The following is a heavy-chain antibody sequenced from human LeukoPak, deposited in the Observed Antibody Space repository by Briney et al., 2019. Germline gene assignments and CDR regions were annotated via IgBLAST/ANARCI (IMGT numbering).Heavy chain of an antibody. J-gene: IGHJ5*02. CDR3: ARDRYSSSRAVTFGWFDP. V-gene: IGHV1-46*01. D-gene: IGHD6-6*01. CDR1: GYTFTSYY. Sequence: ASVTVSCKASGYTFTSYYMHWVRQAPGQGLEWMGIINPSGGSTSYAQKFQGRVTMTRDMSTSTVYMELSSLRSEDTAVYYCARDRYSSSRAVTFGWFDPWGQGTLVTVSS. CDR2: INPSGGST.